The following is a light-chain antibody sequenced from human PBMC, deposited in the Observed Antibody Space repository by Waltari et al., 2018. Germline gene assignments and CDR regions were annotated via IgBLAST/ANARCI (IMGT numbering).Light chain of an antibody. CDR2: AAS. J-gene: IGKJ4*01. CDR1: QNIDNY. CDR3: QQSYSNSLT. Sequence: DIQMTQSPSSLSASVRDRVSITCRASQNIDNYLNWYQQKPGTAPKLLIYAASTLQSGVPSRFSGSGAETEFTLTISSLQPEDFANYYCQQSYSNSLTFGGGTRVEIK. V-gene: IGKV1-39*01.